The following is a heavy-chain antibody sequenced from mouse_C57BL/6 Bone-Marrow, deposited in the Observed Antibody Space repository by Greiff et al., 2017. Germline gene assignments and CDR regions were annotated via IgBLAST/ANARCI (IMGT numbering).Heavy chain of an antibody. V-gene: IGHV1-81*01. CDR1: GYTFTSYG. CDR3: AKYSNYESMDH. CDR2: IYPRSGNT. D-gene: IGHD2-5*01. Sequence: VQLQESGAELARPGASVKLSCKASGYTFTSYGISWVKQRTGQGLEWIGEIYPRSGNTYYNEKFKGKATLTADKSSSTAYMELRRLTAEDSAVYFCAKYSNYESMDHWGQGTSVTVSS. J-gene: IGHJ4*01.